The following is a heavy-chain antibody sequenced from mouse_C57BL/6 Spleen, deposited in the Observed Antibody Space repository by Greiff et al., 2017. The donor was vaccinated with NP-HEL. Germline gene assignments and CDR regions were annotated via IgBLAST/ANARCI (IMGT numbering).Heavy chain of an antibody. V-gene: IGHV14-4*01. J-gene: IGHJ2*01. CDR2: IDPENGDT. CDR3: TTYYYGSSSDPYYFDY. Sequence: VQLKESGAELVRPGASVKLSCTASGFNIKDDYMHWVKQRPEQGLEWIGWIDPENGDTEYASKFQGKATITADTSSNTAYLQLSSLTSEDTAVYYCTTYYYGSSSDPYYFDYWGQGTTLTVSS. D-gene: IGHD1-1*01. CDR1: GFNIKDDY.